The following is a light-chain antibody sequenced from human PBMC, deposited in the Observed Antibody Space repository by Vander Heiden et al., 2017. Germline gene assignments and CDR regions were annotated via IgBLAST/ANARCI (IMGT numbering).Light chain of an antibody. CDR1: QGITNY. J-gene: IGKJ1*01. Sequence: DIQMTQSPSSLSASVGDRATITCRASQGITNYLNWYQQKPGKAPKVLIYATSSFQSGVPSRFSGSGSGTDFTLTITNLQPEDSATYYCQQGFSVPWTFGQGTKVKIK. CDR2: ATS. CDR3: QQGFSVPWT. V-gene: IGKV1-39*01.